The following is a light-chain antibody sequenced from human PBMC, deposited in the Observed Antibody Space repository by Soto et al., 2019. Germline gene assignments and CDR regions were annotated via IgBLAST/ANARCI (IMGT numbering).Light chain of an antibody. CDR2: EVT. CDR1: TSDVGGYNY. J-gene: IGLJ1*01. Sequence: QSALTQPASVSGSPGQSITIPCTGATSDVGGYNYVSWYQQHPGKAPKLMIYEVTNRPSGVSNRFSGSKSGNTASLTISGLQAEDEADYYCSSYTSISTLYVFGTGTKLTVL. V-gene: IGLV2-14*01. CDR3: SSYTSISTLYV.